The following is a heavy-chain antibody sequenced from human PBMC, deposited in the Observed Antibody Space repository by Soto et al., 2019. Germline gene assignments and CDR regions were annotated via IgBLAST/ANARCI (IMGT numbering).Heavy chain of an antibody. CDR1: GGSISSYY. D-gene: IGHD5-18*01. V-gene: IGHV4-59*01. CDR2: IYYSGST. Sequence: SETLSLTCTVSGGSISSYYWSWIRQPPGKGLEWIGYIYYSGSTNYNPSLKSRVTISVDTSKNQFSLKLSSVTAAGTAVYYCARVADTAMADDAFDIWGQGTMVPVSS. CDR3: ARVADTAMADDAFDI. J-gene: IGHJ3*02.